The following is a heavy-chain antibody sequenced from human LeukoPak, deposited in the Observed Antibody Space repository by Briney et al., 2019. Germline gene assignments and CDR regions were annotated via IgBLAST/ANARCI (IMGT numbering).Heavy chain of an antibody. V-gene: IGHV3-7*01. CDR3: ARVLGGFREYSSSWCFDY. CDR1: GFTFSNYW. J-gene: IGHJ4*02. CDR2: IKQDGSEK. Sequence: GGSLRLSCAVSGFTFSNYWMSWVRQAPGKGLEWVANIKQDGSEKHYVDSVKGRFTISRDNAKNSLYLQMNSLRAEDTAVYYCARVLGGFREYSSSWCFDYWGQGTLVTVSS. D-gene: IGHD6-13*01.